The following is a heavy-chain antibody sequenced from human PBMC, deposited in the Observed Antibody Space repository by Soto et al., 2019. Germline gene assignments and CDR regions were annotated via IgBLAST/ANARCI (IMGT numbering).Heavy chain of an antibody. J-gene: IGHJ4*02. CDR2: LSYLGTT. D-gene: IGHD6-19*01. CDR3: ATGGSDSGWNEEHF. V-gene: IGHV4-59*04. Sequence: SETLSLTCTVSGGSISSYYWAWIRQPPGRGLEWIGSLSYLGTTDYNPSLKSRVTISKDASKNQFSLKLTSMTAANTAVYYCATGGSDSGWNEEHFGGRGPRVTVSS. CDR1: GGSISSYY.